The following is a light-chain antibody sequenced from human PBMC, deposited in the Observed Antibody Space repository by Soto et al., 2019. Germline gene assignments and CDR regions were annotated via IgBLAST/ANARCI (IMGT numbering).Light chain of an antibody. V-gene: IGLV1-40*01. CDR1: SSNSGAEYD. CDR2: GNI. Sequence: QSVLTQPPSVSVAPGQTITLSCIGSSSNSGAEYDVHCYQQLPGTAPKLHIYGNINRPSGVPDRFSGSKSGASAALAITGLQAEDETLYYCQSYDNSLGFVFGTGTKLTVL. J-gene: IGLJ1*01. CDR3: QSYDNSLGFV.